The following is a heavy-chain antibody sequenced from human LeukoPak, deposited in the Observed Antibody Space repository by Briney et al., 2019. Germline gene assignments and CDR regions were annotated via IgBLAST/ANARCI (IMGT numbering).Heavy chain of an antibody. CDR2: ISGGGGST. Sequence: GGSLRLSCAASGFTFNSYAMSWVRQSPGKGLEWVSAISGGGGSTYYADSVKGRFTISRDNSKNTLYLQMNSLRAEDTAVYYCAKFYDISTGYFDSWGQGTLVTVSS. J-gene: IGHJ4*02. CDR1: GFTFNSYA. V-gene: IGHV3-23*01. D-gene: IGHD3-9*01. CDR3: AKFYDISTGYFDS.